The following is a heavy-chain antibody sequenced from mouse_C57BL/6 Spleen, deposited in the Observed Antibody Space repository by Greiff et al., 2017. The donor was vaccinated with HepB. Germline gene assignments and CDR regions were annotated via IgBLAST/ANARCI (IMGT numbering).Heavy chain of an antibody. CDR2: ISSGGDYI. J-gene: IGHJ4*01. D-gene: IGHD1-1*01. CDR3: TRGYGSYAMDY. V-gene: IGHV5-9-1*02. CDR1: GFTFSSYA. Sequence: EVHLVESGEGLVKPGGSLKLSCAASGFTFSSYAMSWVRQTPEKRLEWVAYISSGGDYIYYADTVKGRFTISRDNARNTLYLQMSSLKSEDTAMYYCTRGYGSYAMDYWGQGTSVTVSS.